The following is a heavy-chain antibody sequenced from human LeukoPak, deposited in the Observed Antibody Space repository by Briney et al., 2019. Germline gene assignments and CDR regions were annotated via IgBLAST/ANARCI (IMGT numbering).Heavy chain of an antibody. J-gene: IGHJ3*01. D-gene: IGHD1-26*01. V-gene: IGHV3-30*03. Sequence: GGSLRLSCAASGFTFSSYSMNWVRQAPGKGLEWVTFISSDGSNKYYADSVKGRFSISRDNSKNTLYLQMNSLRPEDTAVYYCARGRRTLIVGATRNAFDVWGQGTIVTVSS. CDR1: GFTFSSYS. CDR2: ISSDGSNK. CDR3: ARGRRTLIVGATRNAFDV.